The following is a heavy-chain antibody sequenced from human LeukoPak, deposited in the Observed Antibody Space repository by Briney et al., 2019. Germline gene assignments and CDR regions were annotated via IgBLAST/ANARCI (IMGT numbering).Heavy chain of an antibody. J-gene: IGHJ6*02. V-gene: IGHV1-69*13. CDR1: GYTFTSYA. D-gene: IGHD3-3*01. CDR3: ARDPNYDFWSGPALYGMDV. Sequence: SVKVSCKASGYTFTSYAISWVRQAPGQGLEWMGGIIPVFGTANYAQKFQGRVTITADESTSTAYMELSSLRSEDTAVYYCARDPNYDFWSGPALYGMDVWGQGTTVTVSS. CDR2: IIPVFGTA.